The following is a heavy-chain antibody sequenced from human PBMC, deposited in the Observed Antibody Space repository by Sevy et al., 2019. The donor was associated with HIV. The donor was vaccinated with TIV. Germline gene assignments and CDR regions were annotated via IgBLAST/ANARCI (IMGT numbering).Heavy chain of an antibody. CDR1: GYTHSQLS. V-gene: IGHV1-24*01. D-gene: IGHD3-22*01. CDR2: FDPEDDET. Sequence: ASVKVSCKVSGYTHSQLSMHWVRLAPGKGLEWMGSFDPEDDETIYAQKFQDRVTMTEDTSTNTAYMELSSLRSEDTAVYYCATTKDYYDSSGYPFDYWGQGTLVTVSS. CDR3: ATTKDYYDSSGYPFDY. J-gene: IGHJ4*02.